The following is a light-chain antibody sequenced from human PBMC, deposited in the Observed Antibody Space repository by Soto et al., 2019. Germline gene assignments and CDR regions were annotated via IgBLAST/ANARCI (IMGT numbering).Light chain of an antibody. J-gene: IGLJ3*02. V-gene: IGLV2-14*01. CDR3: SSSSASGIHV. CDR2: EVS. Sequence: QSALTQPASVSGSPGQSITISCTGTNSDGVNYNWVAWYQQHPGKVPKLMIYEVSNRPSGVSNRFSGSASGNTASLTISGLQPEDEAHYYCSSSSASGIHVFGGGTKLTVL. CDR1: NSDGVNYNW.